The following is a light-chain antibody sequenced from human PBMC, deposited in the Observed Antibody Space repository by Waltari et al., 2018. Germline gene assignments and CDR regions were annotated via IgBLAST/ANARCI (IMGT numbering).Light chain of an antibody. CDR2: DAS. J-gene: IGKJ1*01. CDR1: QSISNN. V-gene: IGKV3-11*01. CDR3: QHRYNWPRT. Sequence: ILLTQSPVILSVSPGGRATLPCRASQSISNNLAWYQQKPRQAPRLLIYDASNRATGIPARFSGSGSGTDFTLTIASLEPEDLAVYYCQHRYNWPRTFGQGTKVEIK.